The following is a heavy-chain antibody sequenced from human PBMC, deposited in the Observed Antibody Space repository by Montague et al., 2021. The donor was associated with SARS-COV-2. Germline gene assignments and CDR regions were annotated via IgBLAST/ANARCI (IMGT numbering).Heavy chain of an antibody. D-gene: IGHD5-12*01. CDR3: ARRGYTGSDYFDY. J-gene: IGHJ4*02. Sequence: SETLSLTCSVSGFSISSGFYWAWIRQSPGKEPEWIGTVYHSGYTHYNPXXKGRVTVSIDTSKNQFSLTVTSVTAADTAVYFCARRGYTGSDYFDYWGQGTLVTVSS. CDR1: GFSISSGFY. V-gene: IGHV4-38-2*01. CDR2: VYHSGYT.